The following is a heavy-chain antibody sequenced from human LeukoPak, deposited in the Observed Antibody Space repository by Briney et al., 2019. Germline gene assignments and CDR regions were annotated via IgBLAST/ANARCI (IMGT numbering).Heavy chain of an antibody. Sequence: GGSLRLSCAASGFTLSDYYMTWTRQAPGRGLEWVSYIRSSGADIFYADSVKGRFSISRDIAKNSLYLQMDSLRAEDTAVYYCARALSGTYLDFWGQGTLVTVSS. CDR2: IRSSGADI. J-gene: IGHJ4*02. CDR1: GFTLSDYY. D-gene: IGHD3-10*01. V-gene: IGHV3-11*01. CDR3: ARALSGTYLDF.